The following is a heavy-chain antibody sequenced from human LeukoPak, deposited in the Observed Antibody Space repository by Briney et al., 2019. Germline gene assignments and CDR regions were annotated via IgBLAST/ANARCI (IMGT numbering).Heavy chain of an antibody. CDR1: GYTLTELS. Sequence: ASVKVSCKASGYTLTELSMHWVRQAPGKGLEWMGGFDPEDGETIYAQKFQGRVTMTEDTSTDTAYMELSSLRSEDTAVYYCARASTRSYLVNFDYWGQGTLVTVSS. V-gene: IGHV1-24*01. D-gene: IGHD1-26*01. CDR3: ARASTRSYLVNFDY. J-gene: IGHJ4*02. CDR2: FDPEDGET.